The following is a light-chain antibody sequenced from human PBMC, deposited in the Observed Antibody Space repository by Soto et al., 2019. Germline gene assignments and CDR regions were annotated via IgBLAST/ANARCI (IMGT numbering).Light chain of an antibody. Sequence: QSVLPQPPSVSGAPGQRVTISCTGSSSNIGAGYDVHWYQQLPGTAPKLLIYGSSNRPSGVPDRFSGSKSGTSASLAITGRQAEDEADYYCQSYDSSLSGYVFGTGTKLTVL. CDR3: QSYDSSLSGYV. J-gene: IGLJ1*01. V-gene: IGLV1-40*01. CDR1: SSNIGAGYD. CDR2: GSS.